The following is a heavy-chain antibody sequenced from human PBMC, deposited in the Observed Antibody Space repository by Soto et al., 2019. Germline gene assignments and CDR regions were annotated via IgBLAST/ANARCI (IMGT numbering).Heavy chain of an antibody. D-gene: IGHD3-22*01. J-gene: IGHJ4*02. Sequence: SETLSLTCTVSGGSISSYDWSWIRQPPGKGLEWIGYIYYSGSTNYNPSLKSRVTISVDTSKNQFSLKLSSVTAADTAVYYCARGDDYYDSNYFDYWGQGTLVTVSP. CDR3: ARGDDYYDSNYFDY. CDR2: IYYSGST. CDR1: GGSISSYD. V-gene: IGHV4-59*01.